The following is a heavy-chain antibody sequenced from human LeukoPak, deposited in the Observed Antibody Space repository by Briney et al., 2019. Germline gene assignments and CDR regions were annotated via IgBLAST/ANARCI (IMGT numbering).Heavy chain of an antibody. V-gene: IGHV3-7*01. Sequence: GGSLRLSCAASGFTFSSYWMSWVRQAPGKGLEWVANIKQDGSEKYYVDSAKGRFTISRDNAKNSLYLQMNSLRAEDTAVYYCARDAAYYDILTGGVYWGQGTLVTVSS. CDR1: GFTFSSYW. D-gene: IGHD3-9*01. J-gene: IGHJ4*02. CDR2: IKQDGSEK. CDR3: ARDAAYYDILTGGVY.